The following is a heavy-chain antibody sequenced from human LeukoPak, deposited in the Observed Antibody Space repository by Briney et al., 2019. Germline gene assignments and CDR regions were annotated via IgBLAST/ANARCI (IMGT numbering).Heavy chain of an antibody. CDR3: ARADCSSTSCYSHY. CDR2: ISSNGGST. V-gene: IGHV3-64*01. CDR1: GFTFSSYA. D-gene: IGHD2-2*02. J-gene: IGHJ4*02. Sequence: GGSLRLSCAASGFTFSSYAMHWVRQAPGKGLEYVSAISSNGGSTYYANSVKGRFTISRDNSKNTLYLQMGSLRAEDMAVYYCARADCSSTSCYSHYWGQGTLVTVSS.